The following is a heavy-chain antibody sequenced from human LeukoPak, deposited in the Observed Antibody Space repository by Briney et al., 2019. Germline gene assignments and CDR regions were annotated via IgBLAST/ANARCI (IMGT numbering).Heavy chain of an antibody. V-gene: IGHV1-2*02. CDR3: ARGNVVVPAAMPHNWFDP. Sequence: ASVKVSCKASGYTFTGYYMHWVRQAPGQGLEWMGWISPNSGGTNYAQKFQGRVTMTRDTSISTAYMELSRLRSDDTAVYYCARGNVVVPAAMPHNWFDPWGQGTLVTVSS. CDR2: ISPNSGGT. D-gene: IGHD2-2*01. CDR1: GYTFTGYY. J-gene: IGHJ5*02.